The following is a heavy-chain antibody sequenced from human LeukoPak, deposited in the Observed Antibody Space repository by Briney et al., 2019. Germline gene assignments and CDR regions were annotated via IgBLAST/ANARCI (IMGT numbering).Heavy chain of an antibody. CDR1: GYSFTSYT. D-gene: IGHD6-19*01. Sequence: SVKVSCKASGYSFTSYTINWVRQAPGQGLEWMGWITTYNGNTNYAQTFQGRVTMTTDTSTSTAYMDLRSLRSDDTAVYYCAREYSSGWYYFDYWGQGTLVTVSS. CDR3: AREYSSGWYYFDY. J-gene: IGHJ4*02. V-gene: IGHV1-18*01. CDR2: ITTYNGNT.